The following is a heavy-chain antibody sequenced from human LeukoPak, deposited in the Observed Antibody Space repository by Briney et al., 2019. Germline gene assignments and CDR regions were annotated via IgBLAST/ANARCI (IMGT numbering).Heavy chain of an antibody. D-gene: IGHD3-3*01. J-gene: IGHJ4*02. V-gene: IGHV3-73*01. CDR2: FRSRANNYAT. CDR3: TRTPDFWSGYSD. CDR1: GFTFCDSN. Sequence: PGGSLRLSCAASGFTFCDSNMHWVRQASGKGLEWVGRFRSRANNYATAYGASVTGRFTISRDDSKNTAYLQMNSLKTEDTAVFNCTRTPDFWSGYSDWGQGTLVTVSS.